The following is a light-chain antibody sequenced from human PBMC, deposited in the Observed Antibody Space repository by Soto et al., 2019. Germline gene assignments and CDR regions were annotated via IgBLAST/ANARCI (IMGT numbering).Light chain of an antibody. CDR3: QQYGSSWWT. J-gene: IGKJ1*01. CDR2: GAS. CDR1: QSVSSSY. V-gene: IGKV3-20*01. Sequence: EIVLTHSPGTLSLSPGERATLSCRASQSVSSSYLAWYQQKPGQAPRLLIYGASSRATGIPDRFSGSGSGTGFTLTIIRLGPGDFAVFYCQQYGSSWWTFGQGTRVDIK.